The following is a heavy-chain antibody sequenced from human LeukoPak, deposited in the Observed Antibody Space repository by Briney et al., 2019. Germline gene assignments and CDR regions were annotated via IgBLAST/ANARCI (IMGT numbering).Heavy chain of an antibody. CDR2: INSRSSFI. J-gene: IGHJ6*03. CDR3: AKAMRSSYYYYMDV. Sequence: PGGSLRLSCAASGFTFSSYSMNWVRQAPGKGLQWVASINSRSSFIWYADSLKGRFTISRDNAKNTLYLQMSSLRAEDTAVYYCAKAMRSSYYYYMDVWGKGTTVTVSS. D-gene: IGHD5-24*01. CDR1: GFTFSSYS. V-gene: IGHV3-21*04.